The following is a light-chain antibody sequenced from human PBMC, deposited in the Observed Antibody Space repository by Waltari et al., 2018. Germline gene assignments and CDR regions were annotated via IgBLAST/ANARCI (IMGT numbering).Light chain of an antibody. J-gene: IGKJ4*01. CDR1: QSISSY. Sequence: DIQMTQSPSSLSASVGDRVTITCQASQSISSYLNWYQQKPGKAPKLLIYAASSLQSGVPSRFSGSGSGTDFTLTISSLQPEDFATYYCQQSYSTPTFGGGTKVEIK. V-gene: IGKV1-39*01. CDR3: QQSYSTPT. CDR2: AAS.